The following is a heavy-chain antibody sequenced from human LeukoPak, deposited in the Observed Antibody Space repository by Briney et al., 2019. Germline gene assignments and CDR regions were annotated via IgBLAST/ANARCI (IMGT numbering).Heavy chain of an antibody. CDR1: GFTFSSYA. J-gene: IGHJ4*02. V-gene: IGHV3-23*01. D-gene: IGHD1-26*01. CDR2: LSDSGASK. CDR3: ARVTSGPIDY. Sequence: GGSLRLSCAASGFTFSSYAMTWVRQAPGKGLEWVSALSDSGASKYYADSVKGRFTISRDNSKNTLYLQMNSLRAEDTAVYYCARVTSGPIDYWGQGTLVTVSS.